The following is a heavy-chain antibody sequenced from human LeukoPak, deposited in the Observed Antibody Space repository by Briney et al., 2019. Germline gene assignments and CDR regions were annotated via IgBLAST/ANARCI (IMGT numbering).Heavy chain of an antibody. CDR1: GGSISSGGYY. V-gene: IGHV4-30-2*01. Sequence: SQTLSLTCTVSGGSISSGGYYWSWIRQPPGKGLEWIGEINHSGSTNYNPSLKSRVTISVDMSKNQFSLKLNSVTAADTAVYYCARVLSGSSAFDFWGQGTMVTVSS. CDR3: ARVLSGSSAFDF. J-gene: IGHJ3*01. D-gene: IGHD2-15*01. CDR2: INHSGST.